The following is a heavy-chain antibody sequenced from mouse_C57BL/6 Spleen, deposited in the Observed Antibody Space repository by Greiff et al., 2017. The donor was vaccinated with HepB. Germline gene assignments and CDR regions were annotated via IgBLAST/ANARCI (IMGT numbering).Heavy chain of an antibody. D-gene: IGHD4-1*01. CDR2: IYPRDGST. CDR3: ARDWDGGAMDY. CDR1: GYTFTSYD. J-gene: IGHJ4*01. V-gene: IGHV1-85*01. Sequence: LEESGPELVKPGASVKLSCKASGYTFTSYDINWVKQRPGQGLEWIGWIYPRDGSTKYNEKFKGKATLTVDTSSSTAYMELHSLTSEDSAVYFCARDWDGGAMDYWGQGTSVTVSS.